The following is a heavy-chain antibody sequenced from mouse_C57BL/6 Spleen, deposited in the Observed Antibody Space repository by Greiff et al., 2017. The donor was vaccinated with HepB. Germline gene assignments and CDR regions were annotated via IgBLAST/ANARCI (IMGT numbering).Heavy chain of an antibody. CDR1: GFTFSDYY. CDR3: ARVGSHWYFDV. Sequence: EVQRVESEGGLVQPGSSMKLSCTASGFTFSDYYMAWVRQVPEKGLEWVANINYDGSSTYYLDSLKSRFIISRDNAKNILYLQMSSLKSEDTATYYCARVGSHWYFDVWGTGTTVTVSS. J-gene: IGHJ1*03. CDR2: INYDGSST. V-gene: IGHV5-16*01.